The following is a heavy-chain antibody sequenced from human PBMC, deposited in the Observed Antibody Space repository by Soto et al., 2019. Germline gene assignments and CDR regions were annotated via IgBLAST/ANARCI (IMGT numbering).Heavy chain of an antibody. V-gene: IGHV3-30*18. CDR3: AKGAQAAAVLEH. CDR2: ISFDGKNR. Sequence: VQLLESGGGGVQPGRSLKLSCRTSGFTFSLYGMPWVRQAPGKGLEWLAVISFDGKNRYYADAVKGRFTISRDKSKSMLFLQMSSLRPDDTAVYFCAKGAQAAAVLEHWGQGALVTVA. J-gene: IGHJ4*02. D-gene: IGHD6-25*01. CDR1: GFTFSLYG.